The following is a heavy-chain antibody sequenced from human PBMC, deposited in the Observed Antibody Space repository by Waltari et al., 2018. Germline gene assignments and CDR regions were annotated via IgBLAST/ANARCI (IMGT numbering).Heavy chain of an antibody. J-gene: IGHJ5*01. CDR2: ITTSCDNS. CDR3: AKPGQLDS. V-gene: IGHV3-23*01. Sequence: EVQLLESGGGLVERGESLRRAGAASGCTVNNHALSWVRQAPGKGLEWVSTITTSCDNSYNADSVRGRFTISRDNSKNTLFLQMNSLRAEDTAVYYCAKPGQLDSWGQGTLVTVSS. CDR1: GCTVNNHA.